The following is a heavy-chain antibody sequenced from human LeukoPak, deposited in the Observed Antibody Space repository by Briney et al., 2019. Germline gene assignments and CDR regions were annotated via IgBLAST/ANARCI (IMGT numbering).Heavy chain of an antibody. CDR3: ARDGGGITGTKALDY. V-gene: IGHV3-30-3*01. Sequence: PGGSLRLSCSASGFTFSTYAMHWVRQAPGKGLEWVAFISYDGSNKYYADSVKGRFTISRDNSKNTLYLQMISLRAEDTAVYYCARDGGGITGTKALDYWGQGTLVTVSS. CDR1: GFTFSTYA. CDR2: ISYDGSNK. J-gene: IGHJ4*02. D-gene: IGHD1-7*01.